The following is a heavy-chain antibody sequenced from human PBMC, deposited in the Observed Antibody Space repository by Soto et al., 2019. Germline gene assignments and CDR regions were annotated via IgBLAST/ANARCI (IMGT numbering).Heavy chain of an antibody. CDR2: INSDGRTK. Sequence: GGSLRLSCAASGFTFSSYWMYWVRQAPGKGLVWVSRINSDGRTKGYADSVKGRFTISRDNAKNTLYLQMNSLRAEDTAVYYCAREAAVAENRMDVCGQGTTVTVSS. J-gene: IGHJ6*02. D-gene: IGHD6-19*01. CDR1: GFTFSSYW. CDR3: AREAAVAENRMDV. V-gene: IGHV3-74*01.